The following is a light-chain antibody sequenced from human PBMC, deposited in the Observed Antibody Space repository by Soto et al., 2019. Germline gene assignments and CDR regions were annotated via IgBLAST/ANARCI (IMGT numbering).Light chain of an antibody. CDR1: GSSIGTNT. J-gene: IGLJ2*01. CDR2: GNN. V-gene: IGLV1-44*01. Sequence: QRVLPKPASASSTHLHRVTISSSESGSSIGTNTVNWYRQLPGTAPKLLIYGNNQRPSGVPDRFSGSKSGTSASLAISGLQSGDEAEYYCAAWDGSLNNVLFGGGTKVTVL. CDR3: AAWDGSLNNVL.